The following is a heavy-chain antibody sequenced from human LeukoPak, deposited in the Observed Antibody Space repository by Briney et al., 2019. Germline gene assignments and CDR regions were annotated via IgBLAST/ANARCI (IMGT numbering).Heavy chain of an antibody. CDR1: GFTFSSYA. D-gene: IGHD5-18*01. J-gene: IGHJ4*02. CDR3: AKAPANYVDTAMGTFDY. V-gene: IGHV3-23*01. CDR2: ISGSGVST. Sequence: TGGSLRLSCAASGFTFSSYAMSWVRQAPGKGLEWVSAISGSGVSTYYADSVKGRFTISRDNSKNTLYLQMNSLTAEDTAIYYCAKAPANYVDTAMGTFDYWGQGTLSPSPQ.